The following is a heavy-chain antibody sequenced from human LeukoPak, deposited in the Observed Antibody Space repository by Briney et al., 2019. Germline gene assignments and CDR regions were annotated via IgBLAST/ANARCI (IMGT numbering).Heavy chain of an antibody. D-gene: IGHD6-19*01. J-gene: IGHJ4*02. Sequence: GRSLSLSCAASGFTFTSDAMDWVRQAPGKGLEWVSGIFGSGGSAHYADSVKGRSTISRANSKNTVYRQMASWRVEDTAVYCCGKTTTGYSSGRYPGWPVDYWGQGTLVTVSS. V-gene: IGHV3-23*01. CDR1: GFTFTSDA. CDR3: GKTTTGYSSGRYPGWPVDY. CDR2: IFGSGGSA.